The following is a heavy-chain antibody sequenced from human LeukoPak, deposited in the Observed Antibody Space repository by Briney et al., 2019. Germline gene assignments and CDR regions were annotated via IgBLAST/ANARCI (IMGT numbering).Heavy chain of an antibody. V-gene: IGHV3-23*01. CDR3: ARDPTGEGDSGDY. Sequence: PGGSLRLSCAASGFTFSSYAMSWVRQAPGKGLEWVSAISGSGGSTYYADSVKGRFTISRHNSKNTLYLQMNSLRAEDTAVYYCARDPTGEGDSGDYWGQGTLVTVSS. J-gene: IGHJ4*02. D-gene: IGHD7-27*01. CDR1: GFTFSSYA. CDR2: ISGSGGST.